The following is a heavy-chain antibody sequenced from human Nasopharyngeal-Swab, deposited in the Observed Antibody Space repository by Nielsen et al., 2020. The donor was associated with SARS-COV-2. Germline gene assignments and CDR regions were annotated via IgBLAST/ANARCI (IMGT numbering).Heavy chain of an antibody. Sequence: LSLTCAASGFTFSSYGMHWVRQAPGKGPEWVAVIWYDGSNKYYADSVKGRFTISRDNSKNTLYLQMNSLRAEDTAVYYCARGYIITKTDYYFDYWGQGTLVTVSS. D-gene: IGHD3-10*01. J-gene: IGHJ4*02. CDR3: ARGYIITKTDYYFDY. CDR2: IWYDGSNK. CDR1: GFTFSSYG. V-gene: IGHV3-33*01.